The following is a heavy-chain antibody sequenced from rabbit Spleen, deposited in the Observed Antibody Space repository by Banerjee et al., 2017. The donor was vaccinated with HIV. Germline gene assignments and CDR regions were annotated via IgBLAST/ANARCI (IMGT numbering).Heavy chain of an antibody. J-gene: IGHJ4*01. V-gene: IGHV1S45*01. Sequence: QQQLVESGGGLVQPEGSLTLTCKASGFSFSDRDVMCWVRQAPGKGLEWIACINAATGKAVYASWAKGRFTFSKTSSTTVTLQMTSLTAADTATYFCARDLVAVIGWNFNLWGPGTLVTVS. D-gene: IGHD1-1*01. CDR1: GFSFSDRDV. CDR2: INAATGKA. CDR3: ARDLVAVIGWNFNL.